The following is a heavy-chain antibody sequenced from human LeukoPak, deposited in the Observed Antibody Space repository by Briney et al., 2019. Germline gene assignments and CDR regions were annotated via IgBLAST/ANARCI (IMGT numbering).Heavy chain of an antibody. J-gene: IGHJ4*02. CDR3: ATDSRIERATGASDY. CDR1: GFTFSDKW. Sequence: GGSLRLSCVGSGFTFSDKWMSWVRQAPGKGLEWVANIKEDGSEKNHVDSVKGRFIISRDNAKNSRYLQMDSLRAEDTAIYYCATDSRIERATGASDYWGQGTLVTVSP. CDR2: IKEDGSEK. D-gene: IGHD1-26*01. V-gene: IGHV3-7*01.